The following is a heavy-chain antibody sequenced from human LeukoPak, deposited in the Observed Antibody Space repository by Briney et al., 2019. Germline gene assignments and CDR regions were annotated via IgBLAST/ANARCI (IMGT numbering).Heavy chain of an antibody. CDR2: IYYSGST. D-gene: IGHD3-10*01. CDR3: ARDGGATYYYGSGSYYRGTERGYYFDY. V-gene: IGHV4-59*12. Sequence: NTSETLSLTCTVSGGSISSYYWSWIRQPPGKGLEWIGYIYYSGSTNYNPSLKSRVTISVDTSKNQFSLKLSSVTAADTAVYYCARDGGATYYYGSGSYYRGTERGYYFDYWGQGTLVTVSS. CDR1: GGSISSYY. J-gene: IGHJ4*02.